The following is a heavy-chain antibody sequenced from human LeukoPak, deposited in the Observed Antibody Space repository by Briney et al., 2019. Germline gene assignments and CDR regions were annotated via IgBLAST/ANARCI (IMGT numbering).Heavy chain of an antibody. CDR3: ARRSAGYGDSGYFDL. V-gene: IGHV4-34*01. CDR1: GGSFSGYY. Sequence: SETLSLTCAVYGGSFSGYYWSWIRQPPGKGLEWLGEINHSGSTNYNPSLKSRVTISVDTSKNQFSLKLSSVTAADTAVYYCARRSAGYGDSGYFDLWGRGTLVTVSS. CDR2: INHSGST. D-gene: IGHD4-17*01. J-gene: IGHJ2*01.